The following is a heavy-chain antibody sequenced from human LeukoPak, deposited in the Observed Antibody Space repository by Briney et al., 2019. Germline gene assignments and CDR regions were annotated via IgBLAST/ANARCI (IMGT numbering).Heavy chain of an antibody. CDR1: GGSISSGGYY. D-gene: IGHD3-22*01. CDR2: IYHSGST. J-gene: IGHJ5*02. Sequence: PSQTLSLTCTVSGGSISSGGYYWGWIRQPPGKGLEWIGSIYHSGSTYYDPSLKSRVTISVDTSKNQFSLKLSSVTAADTAVYYCAREGSYYYDSSGGNWFDPWGQGTLVTVSS. CDR3: AREGSYYYDSSGGNWFDP. V-gene: IGHV4-39*07.